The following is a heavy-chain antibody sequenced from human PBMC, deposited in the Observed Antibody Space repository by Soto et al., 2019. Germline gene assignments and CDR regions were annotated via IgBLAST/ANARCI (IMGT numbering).Heavy chain of an antibody. CDR1: GFPFTISW. CDR2: ITSDGSET. Sequence: GGSLRLSCATSGFPFTISWMHWVRQAPGKPLEWVSRITSDGSETIYADSVKGRFTISRDNAESTVYLQMNSLRAEDTGIYYCAKDWFHYIDLWGQGT. CDR3: AKDWFHYIDL. V-gene: IGHV3-74*01. J-gene: IGHJ4*02. D-gene: IGHD2-15*01.